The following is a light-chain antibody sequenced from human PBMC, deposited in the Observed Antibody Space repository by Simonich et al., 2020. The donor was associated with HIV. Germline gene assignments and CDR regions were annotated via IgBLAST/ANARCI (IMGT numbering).Light chain of an antibody. J-gene: IGKJ4*01. V-gene: IGKV3-15*01. CDR2: GAS. CDR3: QQRSNWPLT. Sequence: EIVMTQSPATLSVSPGERTPLPSRASQSVSSNLAWYQQKPGQAPRLLIYGASTRATGIPARFSGSGSGTDFTLTISSLEPEDFVVYYCQQRSNWPLTFGGGTKVEIK. CDR1: QSVSSN.